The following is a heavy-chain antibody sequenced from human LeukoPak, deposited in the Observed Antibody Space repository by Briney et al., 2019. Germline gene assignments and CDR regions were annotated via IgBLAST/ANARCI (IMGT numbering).Heavy chain of an antibody. J-gene: IGHJ6*03. CDR2: ISSSGSTI. Sequence: GGSLRLSCAASGFTFSDYYMSWIRQAPGKGLEWVSYISSSGSTIYYADSVKGRFTISRDNAKNSLYLQMNSLRAEDTAVYYCARELVLRLKPVYYYYYMDVWGKGTTVTVSS. D-gene: IGHD6-25*01. CDR3: ARELVLRLKPVYYYYYMDV. CDR1: GFTFSDYY. V-gene: IGHV3-11*04.